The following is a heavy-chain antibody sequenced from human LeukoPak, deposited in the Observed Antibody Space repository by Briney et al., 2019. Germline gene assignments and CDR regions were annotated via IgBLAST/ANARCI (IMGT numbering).Heavy chain of an antibody. CDR2: ISSSGSTI. Sequence: GGSLRLSCAASGFTFSDYYISWIRQAPGKGLEWVSYISSSGSTIYYADSVKGRVTISRDNAKNSLYLQMNSLRAEDTAVYYCARDHNVWGSYDYWGQGTLVTVSS. CDR1: GFTFSDYY. J-gene: IGHJ4*02. CDR3: ARDHNVWGSYDY. D-gene: IGHD3-16*01. V-gene: IGHV3-11*01.